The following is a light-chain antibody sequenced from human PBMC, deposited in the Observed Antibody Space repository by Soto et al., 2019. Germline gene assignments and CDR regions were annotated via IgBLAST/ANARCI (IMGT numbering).Light chain of an antibody. CDR1: QSVSSN. Sequence: EILMTQSPATLSVSPVERATLSCRASQSVSSNLAWYPQKPAQAPRLLIYGASTRATGIPARFSGSGSGTDFTLTISSLQSEDFAVYYCQHYNNWPPYTFGQGTKLEIK. CDR2: GAS. V-gene: IGKV3-15*01. J-gene: IGKJ2*01. CDR3: QHYNNWPPYT.